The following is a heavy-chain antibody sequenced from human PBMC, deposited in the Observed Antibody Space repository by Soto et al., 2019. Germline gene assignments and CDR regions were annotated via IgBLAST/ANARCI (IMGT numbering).Heavy chain of an antibody. D-gene: IGHD2-21*02. J-gene: IGHJ4*02. CDR1: GGSVSSGSYY. CDR3: ARAPREAYCGGDCSRRTFI. V-gene: IGHV4-61*01. CDR2: IYYSGST. Sequence: QVQLQESGPGLVKPSETLSLTCTVSGGSVSSGSYYWSWIRQPPGKGLEWIGYIYYSGSTNYNPSLKGRVTISVDTSKNQFSLKLSSVTAADTAVYYCARAPREAYCGGDCSRRTFIWGQGTLVTVSS.